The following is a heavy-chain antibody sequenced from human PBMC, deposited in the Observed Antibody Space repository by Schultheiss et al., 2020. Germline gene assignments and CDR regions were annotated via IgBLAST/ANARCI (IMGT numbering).Heavy chain of an antibody. J-gene: IGHJ6*02. CDR1: GDTFSSYA. CDR2: IIPIFGTA. V-gene: IGHV1-69*05. D-gene: IGHD1-26*01. CDR3: ARAVGATSGRYYGMDV. Sequence: SVKVSCKASGDTFSSYAISWVRQAPGQGLEWMGGIIPIFGTANYAQKLQGRVTMTTDTSTSTAYMELRSLRSDDTAFYYCARAVGATSGRYYGMDVWGQGTTVTVSS.